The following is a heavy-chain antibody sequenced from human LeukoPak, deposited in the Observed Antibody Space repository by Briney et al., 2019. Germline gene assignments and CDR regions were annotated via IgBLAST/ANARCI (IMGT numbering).Heavy chain of an antibody. Sequence: PSETLSLTCAVSGGSISSGGYSWSWIRQPPGKGLEWIGYIYHSGSTYYNPSLKSRLTISVDTSKNQFSLKLSSVTAADTAVYYCARFRGSSGLVTPFDYWGQGTLVTVSS. V-gene: IGHV4-30-2*01. CDR3: ARFRGSSGLVTPFDY. CDR1: GGSISSGGYS. J-gene: IGHJ4*02. CDR2: IYHSGST. D-gene: IGHD1-26*01.